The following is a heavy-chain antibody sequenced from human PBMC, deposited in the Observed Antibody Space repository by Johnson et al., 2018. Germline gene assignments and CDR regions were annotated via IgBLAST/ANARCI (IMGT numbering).Heavy chain of an antibody. J-gene: IGHJ3*02. CDR3: AKESGGGWDAFDI. V-gene: IGHV3-30*18. D-gene: IGHD2-15*01. Sequence: QVQLVQSGGGVVQPGRSLRLSCAASGFTFSSYGMHWVRQAPGKGLEWVAVISYDGSNKYFADSVKGRFTISRDNSKNTLYLQMNSLRAEDTALYYCAKESGGGWDAFDIWGQGTMVTVSS. CDR2: ISYDGSNK. CDR1: GFTFSSYG.